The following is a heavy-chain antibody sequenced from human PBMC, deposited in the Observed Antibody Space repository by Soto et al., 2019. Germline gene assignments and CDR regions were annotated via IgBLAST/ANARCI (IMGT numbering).Heavy chain of an antibody. CDR1: GYTFTSYY. D-gene: IGHD2-2*01. CDR2: INASNGNT. Sequence: ASVKVSCKASGYTFTSYYMHWVRQAPGQGLEWMGWINASNGNTKYSQKFQGRVTITRDISASTAYMELSSLRSEDTAVYYCARDDCSSTSCYEIGLNWFDPWDQGTLVTVSS. J-gene: IGHJ5*02. V-gene: IGHV1-3*01. CDR3: ARDDCSSTSCYEIGLNWFDP.